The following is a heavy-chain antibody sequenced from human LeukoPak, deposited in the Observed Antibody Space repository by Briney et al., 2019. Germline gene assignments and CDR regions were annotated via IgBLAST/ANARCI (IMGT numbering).Heavy chain of an antibody. D-gene: IGHD5-18*01. V-gene: IGHV4-39*07. J-gene: IGHJ6*03. CDR1: GGPISSSSYY. Sequence: SETLPLPCTVSGGPISSSSYYRGWIRQPPGKGLEWIGSIYYSGSTYYNPSLKSRVTISVDTSKNQFSLKLSSVTAADTAVYYCAEGYSYGYDYYYMDVWGKGTTVTVSS. CDR2: IYYSGST. CDR3: AEGYSYGYDYYYMDV.